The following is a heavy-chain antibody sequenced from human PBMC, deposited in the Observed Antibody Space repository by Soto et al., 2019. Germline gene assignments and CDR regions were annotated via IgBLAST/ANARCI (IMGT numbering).Heavy chain of an antibody. CDR2: IIPIFGTA. CDR1: GGTFSSYA. J-gene: IGHJ3*02. Sequence: QVQLVQSGAEVTKPGSSVKASCKASGGTFSSYAISWVRQAPGQGLEWMGGIIPIFGTANYAQKFQGRVTITADESTSTAYMELSSLRSEDTAVYYCARSQTLLVPHAFDIWGQGTMVTVSS. V-gene: IGHV1-69*01. CDR3: ARSQTLLVPHAFDI. D-gene: IGHD6-13*01.